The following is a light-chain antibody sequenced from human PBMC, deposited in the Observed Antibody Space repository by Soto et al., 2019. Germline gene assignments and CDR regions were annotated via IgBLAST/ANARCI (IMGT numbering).Light chain of an antibody. Sequence: QSVLTQPPSVSAAPGQKVTISCSGSSSNIENNYVSWYQQLPGTAPKLLIYDNNQRPSGIPDRFSGSKSGTSATLGITGLQAGDGADYYCAIWDQSLSSVLFGGGTKVTVL. CDR3: AIWDQSLSSVL. CDR2: DNN. J-gene: IGLJ2*01. CDR1: SSNIENNY. V-gene: IGLV1-51*01.